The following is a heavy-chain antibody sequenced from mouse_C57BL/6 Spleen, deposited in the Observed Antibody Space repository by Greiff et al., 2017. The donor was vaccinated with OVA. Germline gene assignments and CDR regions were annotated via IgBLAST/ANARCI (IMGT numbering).Heavy chain of an antibody. CDR3: ARPNYGNSFAY. D-gene: IGHD2-1*01. V-gene: IGHV1-80*01. J-gene: IGHJ3*01. Sequence: VKLMESGAELVKPGASVKISCKASGYAFSSYWMNWVKQRPGKGLEWIGQIYPGDGDTNYNGKFKGKATLTADKSSSTAYMQLSSLTSEDSAVYFCARPNYGNSFAYWGQGTLVTVSA. CDR1: GYAFSSYW. CDR2: IYPGDGDT.